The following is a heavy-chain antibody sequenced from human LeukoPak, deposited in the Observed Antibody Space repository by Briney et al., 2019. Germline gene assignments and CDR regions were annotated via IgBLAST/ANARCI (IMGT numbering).Heavy chain of an antibody. CDR3: ARDVFPLGDS. V-gene: IGHV3-74*01. CDR2: INHDGTIR. Sequence: GGSLRLSCATSGFTFGRYGMHWVRQSPGKGLVWVSHINHDGTIRNYADSVKGRFTISRDIATLYLQMNSLGAEDTAVYYCARDVFPLGDSWGQGTLVTASS. J-gene: IGHJ4*02. CDR1: GFTFGRYG.